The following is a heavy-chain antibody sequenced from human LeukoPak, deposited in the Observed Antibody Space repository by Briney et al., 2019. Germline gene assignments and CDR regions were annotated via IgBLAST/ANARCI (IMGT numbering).Heavy chain of an antibody. CDR1: GFTFSSYS. J-gene: IGHJ3*02. CDR2: INTRGEAT. CDR3: AREGYYGALDI. Sequence: GGSLRLSCGASGFTFSSYSMNWVRQAPGKGLEWVSYINTRGEATHYADSVRGRFIISRDNAKSSLYLQTNSLRDEDTAIYYCAREGYYGALDIWGQGTMVTVSS. V-gene: IGHV3-48*02. D-gene: IGHD3-10*01.